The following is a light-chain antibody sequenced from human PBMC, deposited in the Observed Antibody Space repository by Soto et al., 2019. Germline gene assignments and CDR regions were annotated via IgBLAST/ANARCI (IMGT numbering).Light chain of an antibody. V-gene: IGKV3-20*01. Sequence: EIVLTQSPGTLSLSPGESATLSCRASQSVSSFYLAWYQQQPGQAPRLVIYGAYSRATGIPNRFSGSGSGTDFTLKISRLEPEDFAVYYCPEHGSTTPTFGHGTTVEVE. CDR3: PEHGSTTPT. J-gene: IGKJ1*01. CDR2: GAY. CDR1: QSVSSFY.